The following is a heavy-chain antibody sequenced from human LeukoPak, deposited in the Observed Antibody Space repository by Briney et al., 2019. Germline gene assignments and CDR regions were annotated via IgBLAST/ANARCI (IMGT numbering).Heavy chain of an antibody. CDR1: GGTFSSYA. D-gene: IGHD3-10*01. Sequence: GSSVKVSCKASGGTFSSYAISWVRQAPGQGLEWMGRIIPIFGTANYAQKFQGRVTITTDESTSTAYMELSSLRSEDTAVCYCAGEYYGSGSYFDYWGQGTLVTVSS. J-gene: IGHJ4*02. CDR3: AGEYYGSGSYFDY. V-gene: IGHV1-69*05. CDR2: IIPIFGTA.